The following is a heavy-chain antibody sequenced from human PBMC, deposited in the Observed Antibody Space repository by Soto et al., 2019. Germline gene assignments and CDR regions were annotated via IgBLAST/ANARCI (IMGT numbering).Heavy chain of an antibody. V-gene: IGHV4-31*03. Sequence: SETLSLTCTVPGGSISSGGYYWSWIRQHPGKGLEWIGYIYYSGGTYYNPSLKSRVTISVDTSKNQFSLKLSSVTAADTAVYYCARGLYSSSYQPFDPWGQGTLVTVSS. CDR2: IYYSGGT. CDR3: ARGLYSSSYQPFDP. D-gene: IGHD6-6*01. CDR1: GGSISSGGYY. J-gene: IGHJ5*02.